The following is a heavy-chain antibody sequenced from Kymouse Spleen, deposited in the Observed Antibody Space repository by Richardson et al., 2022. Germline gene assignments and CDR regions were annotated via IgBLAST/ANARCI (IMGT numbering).Heavy chain of an antibody. CDR3: ARGREQLEVYSSSWYYGMDV. CDR2: IYYSGST. V-gene: IGHV4-39*01. D-gene: IGHD6-13*01. J-gene: IGHJ6*02. CDR1: GGSISSSSYY. Sequence: QLQLQESGPGLVKPSETLSLTCTVSGGSISSSSYYWGWIRQPPGKGLEWIGSIYYSGSTYYNPSLKSRVTISVDTSKNQFSLKLSSVTAADTAVYYCARGREQLEVYSSSWYYGMDVWGQGTTVTVSS.